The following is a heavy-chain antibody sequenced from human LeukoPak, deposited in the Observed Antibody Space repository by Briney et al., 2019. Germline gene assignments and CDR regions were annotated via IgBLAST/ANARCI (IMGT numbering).Heavy chain of an antibody. CDR1: GFTFSSYG. D-gene: IGHD2-15*01. CDR3: AREADCSGGSCYRGAFDI. Sequence: GRSLRLSCAASGFTFSSYGMNWVRQAPGKGLEWVAAIWYDGSNDYYADSVKGRFTISRDNSKNTLSLQMNSLRAEDTAVYYCAREADCSGGSCYRGAFDIWGQGTMVTVSS. V-gene: IGHV3-33*01. J-gene: IGHJ3*02. CDR2: IWYDGSND.